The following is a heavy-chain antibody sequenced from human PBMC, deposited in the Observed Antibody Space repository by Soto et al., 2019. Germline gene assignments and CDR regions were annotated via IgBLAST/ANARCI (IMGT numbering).Heavy chain of an antibody. CDR3: ARDDRYNWNDVPGAFDI. CDR2: IWYDGSNK. CDR1: GFTFSSYG. V-gene: IGHV3-33*01. D-gene: IGHD1-1*01. Sequence: GGSLRLSCAASGFTFSSYGMHWVRQAPGKGLEWVAVIWYDGSNKYYADSVKGRFTISRDNSKNTLYLQMNSLRAEDTAVYYCARDDRYNWNDVPGAFDIWGQGTTVPV. J-gene: IGHJ3*02.